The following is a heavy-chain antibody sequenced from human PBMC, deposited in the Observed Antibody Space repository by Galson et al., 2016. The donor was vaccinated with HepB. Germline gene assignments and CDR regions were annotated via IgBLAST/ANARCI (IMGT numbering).Heavy chain of an antibody. D-gene: IGHD2-8*02. CDR1: GYSLSGYW. V-gene: IGHV5-10-1*01. CDR2: IDPSDSYT. CDR3: AREPGGYSPGRGGAFDV. Sequence: QSGAEVKKPGESLRISCKGSGYSLSGYWISWVRQMPGKGLEWLGRIDPSDSYTNYSPSFQGLVTISADKSINTAYLQWSSLKASDSAMYYWAREPGGYSPGRGGAFDVWGQGTLVTVSS. J-gene: IGHJ3*01.